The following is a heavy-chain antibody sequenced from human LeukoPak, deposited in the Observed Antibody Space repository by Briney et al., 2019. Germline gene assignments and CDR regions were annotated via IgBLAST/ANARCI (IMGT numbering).Heavy chain of an antibody. J-gene: IGHJ4*02. CDR1: GFTFSSYA. Sequence: GGSLRLSCAASGFTFSSYAMHWVRQAPGKGLEWVAVISYDGSNKYYADSVKGRFTISRDNSKNTLYLQMNSLRAEDTAVYYCAKDAILTYDFWSGYYTYYFDYWGQGTLVTVSS. CDR2: ISYDGSNK. V-gene: IGHV3-30-3*01. CDR3: AKDAILTYDFWSGYYTYYFDY. D-gene: IGHD3-3*01.